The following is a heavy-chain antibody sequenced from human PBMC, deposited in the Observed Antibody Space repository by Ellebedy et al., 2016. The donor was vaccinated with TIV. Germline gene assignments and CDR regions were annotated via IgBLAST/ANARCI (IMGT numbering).Heavy chain of an antibody. CDR1: GYSFTSYW. CDR2: IDPSDSYT. J-gene: IGHJ6*02. CDR3: ARHKIRVHGSDYYGMDV. V-gene: IGHV5-10-1*01. Sequence: GESLKISCKGSGYSFTSYWISWVRQMPGKGLEWMGRIDPSDSYTNYSPSFQGHVTISADKSISTAYLQWSSLKASDTAMYYCARHKIRVHGSDYYGMDVWGQGTTVTVSS. D-gene: IGHD3-10*01.